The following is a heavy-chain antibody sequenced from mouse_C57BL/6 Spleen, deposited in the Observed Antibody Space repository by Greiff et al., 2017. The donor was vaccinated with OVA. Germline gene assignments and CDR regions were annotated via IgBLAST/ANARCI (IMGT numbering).Heavy chain of an antibody. J-gene: IGHJ4*01. V-gene: IGHV1-64*01. CDR1: GYTFTSYW. D-gene: IGHD4-1*01. CDR3: AREWDEDYAVDY. CDR2: IHPNSGST. Sequence: QVQLQQPGAELVKPGASVKLSCKASGYTFTSYWMHWVKQRPGQGLEWIGMIHPNSGSTNYNEKFKSKATLTVDKSSSTAYMQLSSLTSEDSAVYYCAREWDEDYAVDYGGQGTSVTVSS.